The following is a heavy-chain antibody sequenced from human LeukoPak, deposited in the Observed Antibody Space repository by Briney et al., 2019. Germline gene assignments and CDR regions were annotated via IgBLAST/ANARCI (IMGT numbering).Heavy chain of an antibody. CDR3: ARALRARITGTTASVYGMDV. CDR1: GGSISSYY. V-gene: IGHV4-59*01. J-gene: IGHJ6*02. CDR2: IYYSGST. Sequence: PSETLSLTCTVSGGSISSYYWSWIRQPPGKGLGWIGYIYYSGSTNYNPSLKSRVTISVDTSKNQFSLKLSSVTAADTAVYYCARALRARITGTTASVYGMDVWGQGTTVTVSS. D-gene: IGHD1-20*01.